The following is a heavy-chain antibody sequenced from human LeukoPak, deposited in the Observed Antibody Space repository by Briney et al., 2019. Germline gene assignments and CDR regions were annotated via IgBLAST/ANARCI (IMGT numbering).Heavy chain of an antibody. J-gene: IGHJ4*02. V-gene: IGHV1-2*02. CDR2: INPNSGGT. Sequence: ASVKVSCKASGYTFTGYYMHWVRQAPGQGLEWMGWINPNSGGTNYAQKFQGGVTMTRDTSISTAYMELSRLRSDDTAVYYCARDHWVGGQSDFDYWGQGTLVTVSS. CDR1: GYTFTGYY. CDR3: ARDHWVGGQSDFDY. D-gene: IGHD4-23*01.